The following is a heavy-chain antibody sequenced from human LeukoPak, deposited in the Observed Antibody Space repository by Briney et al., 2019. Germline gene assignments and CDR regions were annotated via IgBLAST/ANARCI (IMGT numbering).Heavy chain of an antibody. CDR3: ASYCSGGSCCDY. D-gene: IGHD2-15*01. V-gene: IGHV3-7*05. CDR1: GFVFSSYW. CDR2: IKHDGSEK. J-gene: IGHJ4*02. Sequence: GGSLRLSCAASGFVFSSYWMSWVRQAPGRGLEWMANIKHDGSEKYYVDSVKDRFTISRDNAKNSMYLHMNSLRAEDTAVYYCASYCSGGSCCDYWGRGIMVTVSS.